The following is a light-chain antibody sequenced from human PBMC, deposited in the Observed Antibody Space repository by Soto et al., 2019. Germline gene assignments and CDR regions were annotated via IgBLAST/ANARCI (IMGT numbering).Light chain of an antibody. CDR2: YKSDSDK. CDR3: MIWHSSAWV. Sequence: QLVLTQPSSLSASPGASASLTCTLRSGINVGTYRIYWYQQKPGSPPQYLLRYKSDSDKQQGSGVPSRFSGSKDASANAGILLSSGLQSEDEADYYCMIWHSSAWVFGGGTKLTVL. CDR1: SGINVGTYR. V-gene: IGLV5-45*03. J-gene: IGLJ2*01.